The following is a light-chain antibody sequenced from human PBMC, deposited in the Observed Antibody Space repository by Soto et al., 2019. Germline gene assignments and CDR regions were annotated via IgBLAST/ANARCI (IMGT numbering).Light chain of an antibody. CDR3: QHSYSTPIA. CDR2: AAS. V-gene: IGKV1-39*01. CDR1: QSIGVW. J-gene: IGKJ5*01. Sequence: IQVTQSPSTLTASVGDRVTITCRASQSIGVWLAWYQQKPGRAPKLLIYAASSLQSGVPSRFSGSGSGTDFTLTISILQPEHFATYYRQHSYSTPIAIGQGTRLEIK.